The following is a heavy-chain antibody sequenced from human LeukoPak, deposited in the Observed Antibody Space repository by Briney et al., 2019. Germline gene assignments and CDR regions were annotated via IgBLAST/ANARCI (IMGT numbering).Heavy chain of an antibody. D-gene: IGHD3-3*01. J-gene: IGHJ6*03. CDR1: GGSTSSYY. CDR2: IYYSGST. CDR3: ARDRNNDFWSGLYAQNYYYMDV. Sequence: SETLSLTCTVSGGSTSSYYWSWIRQPPGKGLEWIGYIYYSGSTNYNPSLKSRVTISVDTSKNQFSLKLSSVTAADTAVYYCARDRNNDFWSGLYAQNYYYMDVWGKGTTVTVSS. V-gene: IGHV4-59*01.